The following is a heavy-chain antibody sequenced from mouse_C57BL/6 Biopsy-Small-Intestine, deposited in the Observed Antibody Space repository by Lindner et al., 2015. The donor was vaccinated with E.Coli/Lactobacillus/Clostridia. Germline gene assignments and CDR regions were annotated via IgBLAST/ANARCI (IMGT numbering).Heavy chain of an antibody. V-gene: IGHV1-63*01. CDR3: ARSGVTTGYYFDY. CDR1: GYTFTNYW. CDR2: IYPGGDYT. J-gene: IGHJ2*01. Sequence: VQLQESGPELVKPGASVKMSCKASGYTFTNYWIGWAKQRPGHGLEWIGDIYPGGDYTNYNEKFKGKATLTADKSSSTAYMQFSSLTSEDSAIYYCARSGVTTGYYFDYWGQGTTLTVSS. D-gene: IGHD2-2*01.